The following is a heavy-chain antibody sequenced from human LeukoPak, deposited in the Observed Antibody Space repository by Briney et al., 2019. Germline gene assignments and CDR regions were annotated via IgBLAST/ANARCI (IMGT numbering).Heavy chain of an antibody. J-gene: IGHJ4*02. CDR3: AKDMSDYPPQLRFDH. CDR2: ISGSGDTT. D-gene: IGHD4-17*01. Sequence: QPGGSLRLSCTAPSFALGNYAMSWVRLAPGKTLEWVSAISGSGDTTYYEDSVKGRFTLSRDNSKNMIYLQMSSLRADDTAIYYCAKDMSDYPPQLRFDHWGQGILVTVSS. CDR1: SFALGNYA. V-gene: IGHV3-23*01.